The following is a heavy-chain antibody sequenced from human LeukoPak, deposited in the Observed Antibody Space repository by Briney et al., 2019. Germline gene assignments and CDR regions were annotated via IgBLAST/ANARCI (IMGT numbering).Heavy chain of an antibody. CDR1: GGTFSSYA. D-gene: IGHD5-24*01. V-gene: IGHV1-69*06. J-gene: IGHJ3*02. CDR3: AKDKKRWLQLGYDAFDI. Sequence: ASVKVSCKASGGTFSSYAISWVRQAPGQGLEWMGGIIPIFGTANYAQKFQGRVTITADKSTSTAYMELNSLRAEDTAVYYCAKDKKRWLQLGYDAFDIWGQGTMVTVSS. CDR2: IIPIFGTA.